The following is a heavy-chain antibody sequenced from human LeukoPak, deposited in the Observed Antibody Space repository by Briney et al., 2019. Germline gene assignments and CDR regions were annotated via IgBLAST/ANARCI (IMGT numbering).Heavy chain of an antibody. Sequence: SETLSLTCTVSGGSISCGDYYWSWIRQPPGKGLKWIGYIFYSGKTYYNPSLKSRVPISVDTSKNRFSLKLSSVTAADTAVYYCARDGYYDSSGNNWFDPWGQGTLVTVSS. V-gene: IGHV4-30-4*01. D-gene: IGHD3-22*01. CDR2: IFYSGKT. CDR3: ARDGYYDSSGNNWFDP. J-gene: IGHJ5*02. CDR1: GGSISCGDYY.